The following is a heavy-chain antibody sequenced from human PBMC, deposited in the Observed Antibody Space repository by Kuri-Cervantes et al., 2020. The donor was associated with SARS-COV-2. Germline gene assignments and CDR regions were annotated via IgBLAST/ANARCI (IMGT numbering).Heavy chain of an antibody. CDR2: ISHDGKNR. V-gene: IGHV3-30*18. CDR3: AKDRVGVQDF. CDR1: GFTFSRTD. D-gene: IGHD2-21*01. J-gene: IGHJ4*02. Sequence: GESLKISCAAPGFTFSRTDMHWVRQAPGKGLEWVAVISHDGKNRKCIASGKGRFTISRDNSQNTLYLHMKSLRSEDTAMYYCAKDRVGVQDFWGQGTLVTVSS.